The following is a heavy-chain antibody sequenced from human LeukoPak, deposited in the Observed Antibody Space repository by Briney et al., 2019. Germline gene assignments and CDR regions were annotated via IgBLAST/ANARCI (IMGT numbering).Heavy chain of an antibody. CDR1: GGSITSSRSY. CDR3: ARAGDYCSSTSCYISPGRVDYYYYYYMDV. CDR2: IFYSGST. D-gene: IGHD2-2*02. J-gene: IGHJ6*03. V-gene: IGHV4-39*07. Sequence: SETLSLTCTVSGGSITSSRSYWGWIRQAPGKGLQWIGKIFYSGSTHYSPSLKSRVTISVDTSKNQFSLKLSSVTAADTAVYYCARAGDYCSSTSCYISPGRVDYYYYYYMDVRGKGTTVTVSS.